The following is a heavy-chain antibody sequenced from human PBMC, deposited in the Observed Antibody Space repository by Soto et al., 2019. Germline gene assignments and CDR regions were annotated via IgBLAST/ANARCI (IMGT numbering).Heavy chain of an antibody. CDR3: AHDWVEMAINYGMDV. D-gene: IGHD2-21*01. V-gene: IGHV1-69*01. Sequence: QVQLVQSGAEVKKPGSSVKVSCKASRGTFSSYAISWVRQAPGQGLEWMGGIIPIFGTANYAQKFQGRVTITADESTSTAYMELSRLRSEDTAVYYCAHDWVEMAINYGMDVWGQGTTVTVSS. J-gene: IGHJ6*02. CDR2: IIPIFGTA. CDR1: RGTFSSYA.